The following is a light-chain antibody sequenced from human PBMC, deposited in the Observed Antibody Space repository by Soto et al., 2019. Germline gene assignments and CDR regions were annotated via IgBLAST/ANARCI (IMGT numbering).Light chain of an antibody. CDR3: QQYVSSPMYT. CDR2: GAS. CDR1: QSVSSSY. V-gene: IGKV3-20*01. Sequence: EIVLTQSPGTLSLSPGERATLSCRASQSVSSSYLAWYQQKPGQAPRLLIYGASSRATGIPDRFSGSGSGTHFTLTISRLEPEDFAVYYWQQYVSSPMYTGGQGTKLEIK. J-gene: IGKJ2*01.